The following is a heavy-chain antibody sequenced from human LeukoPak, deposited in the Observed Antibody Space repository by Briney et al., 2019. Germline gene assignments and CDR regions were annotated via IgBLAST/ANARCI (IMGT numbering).Heavy chain of an antibody. CDR3: ASYYDSSGYDTFDI. CDR1: GGSISSTNYY. D-gene: IGHD3-22*01. CDR2: IYYSGST. J-gene: IGHJ3*02. V-gene: IGHV4-39*01. Sequence: SETLSLTCTVSGGSISSTNYYWGWIRQPPGKGLEWIGSIYYSGSTYYNPSLESRATVSVDTSKTQFSLKLSSVTAADTAMYYCASYYDSSGYDTFDIWGQGTMVTVSS.